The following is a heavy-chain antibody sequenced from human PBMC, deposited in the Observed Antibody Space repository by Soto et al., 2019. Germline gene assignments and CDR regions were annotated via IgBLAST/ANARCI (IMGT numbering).Heavy chain of an antibody. J-gene: IGHJ5*02. CDR3: ARGYVEYSSSSVSWFDP. Sequence: GASVKVSCKASGDPFSSYAISWVRQAPGHGLEWMGRIIPIFGTPNYAQRVEGRVTITADESTSTANMELSSLRSDDTAVYYCARGYVEYSSSSVSWFDPWGQGTLVTVSS. CDR2: IIPIFGTP. D-gene: IGHD6-6*01. CDR1: GDPFSSYA. V-gene: IGHV1-69*13.